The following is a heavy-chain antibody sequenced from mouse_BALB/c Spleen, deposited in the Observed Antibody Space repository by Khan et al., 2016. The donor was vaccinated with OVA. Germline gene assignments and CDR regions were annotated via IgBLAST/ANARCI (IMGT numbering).Heavy chain of an antibody. CDR2: ITYSGST. Sequence: EVQLVESGPGLVKPSQSLSLTCTVTGYSITSDYAWNWIRQFPGNKLEWMAYITYSGSTGYNPSLKGRISITRDTSKNQFFLHLNSVTTEDTATYYCARDYGSSYLFFDYWGQGTTLTVSS. J-gene: IGHJ2*01. CDR3: ARDYGSSYLFFDY. CDR1: GYSITSDYA. V-gene: IGHV3-2*02. D-gene: IGHD1-1*01.